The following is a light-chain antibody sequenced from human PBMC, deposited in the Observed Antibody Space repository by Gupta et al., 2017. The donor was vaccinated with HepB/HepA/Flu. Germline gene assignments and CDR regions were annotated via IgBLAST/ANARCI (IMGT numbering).Light chain of an antibody. V-gene: IGKV1-33*01. CDR2: DAS. Sequence: DIQLTQSPSSLSASVGDRVTITCQASQDISNYLHWYQQKPGKAPKLLIYDASNLETGVPSRFSGSGSGTDLTYSISSLQPEDIATYYCQQYDNLLPFGGGTKVEIK. CDR1: QDISNY. J-gene: IGKJ4*01. CDR3: QQYDNLLP.